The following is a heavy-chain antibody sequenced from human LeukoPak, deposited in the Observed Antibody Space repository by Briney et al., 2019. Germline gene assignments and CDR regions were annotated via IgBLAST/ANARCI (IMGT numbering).Heavy chain of an antibody. Sequence: PGGSLRLSCAASGFTFSSHWMTWVRQAPGKGLEWAANINQDGSERYYVDSVKGRFTISRDNAKNSLYLQMNSLRAEDTAVYYCARDSEYSSSFAFDIWGQGTMVTVSS. CDR1: GFTFSSHW. J-gene: IGHJ3*02. CDR2: INQDGSER. CDR3: ARDSEYSSSFAFDI. D-gene: IGHD6-13*01. V-gene: IGHV3-7*01.